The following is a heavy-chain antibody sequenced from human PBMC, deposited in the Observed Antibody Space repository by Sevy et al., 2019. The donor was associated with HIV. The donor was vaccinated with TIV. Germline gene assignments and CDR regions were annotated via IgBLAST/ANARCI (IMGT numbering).Heavy chain of an antibody. CDR1: GFTFSNYA. V-gene: IGHV3-33*01. CDR3: ARGGYYYDNAAYYALDS. CDR2: IWSDGAYQ. D-gene: IGHD3-22*01. Sequence: GGSLRLSCAATGFTFSNYAMHCVRQAPGKGMEWVAIIWSDGAYQYHGDSVKGRFTISRDNSKNTLYLQMNNVRVEDSAVYYCARGGYYYDNAAYYALDSWGQGTVVTVSS. J-gene: IGHJ4*02.